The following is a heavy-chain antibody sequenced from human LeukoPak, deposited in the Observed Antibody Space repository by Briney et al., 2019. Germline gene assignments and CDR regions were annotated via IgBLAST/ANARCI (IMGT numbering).Heavy chain of an antibody. Sequence: SETLSLTCTVSGGSISSGDHYWSWIRQHPGKGLEWMGCIYYTGDTSYNPSLKSRVTISVDMTENQFSLKLSSVTAADTAVYYCAGGSDRSKMGHWGQGTLVTVSS. CDR2: IYYTGDT. V-gene: IGHV4-31*03. J-gene: IGHJ4*02. D-gene: IGHD3-16*01. CDR1: GGSISSGDHY. CDR3: AGGSDRSKMGH.